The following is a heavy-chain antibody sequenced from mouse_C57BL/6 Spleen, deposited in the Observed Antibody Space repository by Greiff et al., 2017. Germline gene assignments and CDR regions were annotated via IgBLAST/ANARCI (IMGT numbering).Heavy chain of an antibody. CDR2: IDPENGDT. CDR1: GFNIKDDY. V-gene: IGHV14-4*01. CDR3: TTLGGYDGRDYYAMDY. D-gene: IGHD2-2*01. J-gene: IGHJ4*01. Sequence: EVQLVESGAELVRPGASVKLSCTASGFNIKDDYMHWVKQRPEQGLEWIGWIDPENGDTEYASKFQGKATIPADTSSNTAYLQSSSLTSEDTAVYYCTTLGGYDGRDYYAMDYWGQGTSGTVSS.